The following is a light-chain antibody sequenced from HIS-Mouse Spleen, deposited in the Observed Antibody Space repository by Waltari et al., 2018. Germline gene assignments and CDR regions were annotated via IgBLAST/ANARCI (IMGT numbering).Light chain of an antibody. Sequence: SYELTQPPSVSVSTGQTARITCSGAALPKKYAYWYQQKSGQASVLCIYEDSKRPSGIPERFSGSSSGTMATLTISGAQVEDEADYYCYSTDSSGNHRVFGGGTKLTVL. CDR2: EDS. J-gene: IGLJ2*01. CDR1: ALPKKY. V-gene: IGLV3-10*01. CDR3: YSTDSSGNHRV.